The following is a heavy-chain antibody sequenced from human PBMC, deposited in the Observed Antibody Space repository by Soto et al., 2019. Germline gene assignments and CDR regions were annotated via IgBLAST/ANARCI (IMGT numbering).Heavy chain of an antibody. D-gene: IGHD3-10*01. CDR3: ARDREVQWFGELLPDNYYYYYMDV. V-gene: IGHV3-64*01. CDR2: ISSNGGST. J-gene: IGHJ6*03. Sequence: PGGSLRLSCAASGFTFSSYAMHWVRQAPGKGLEYVSAISSNGGSTYYANSVKGRFTISRDNSKNTLYLQMGSLRAEDMAVYYCARDREVQWFGELLPDNYYYYYMDVWGKGTTVTVSS. CDR1: GFTFSSYA.